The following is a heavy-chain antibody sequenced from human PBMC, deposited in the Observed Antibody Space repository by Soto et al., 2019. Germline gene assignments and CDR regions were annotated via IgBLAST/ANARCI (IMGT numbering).Heavy chain of an antibody. Sequence: QVQLQQWGAGLLKPSETLSLTCAVYGGSFSGYYWSWIRQPPGKGLEWIGEINHSGSTNYNPSLKSRVTISVDTSKNQFSLKLSSVTAAETAVYYCARGPLGIAARPVSRSNWFDPWGQGTLVTVSS. D-gene: IGHD6-6*01. V-gene: IGHV4-34*01. CDR2: INHSGST. CDR1: GGSFSGYY. J-gene: IGHJ5*02. CDR3: ARGPLGIAARPVSRSNWFDP.